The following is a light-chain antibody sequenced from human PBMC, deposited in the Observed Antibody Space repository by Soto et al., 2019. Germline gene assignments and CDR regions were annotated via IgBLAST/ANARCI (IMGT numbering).Light chain of an antibody. CDR2: EVT. J-gene: IGLJ3*02. V-gene: IGLV2-8*01. CDR3: SSHAGINNVV. Sequence: QSALTQPPSASGSPGQSITISCTGTSSEVGGYNYVSWYQQHPGKAPKLMIYEVTKRPSGVSDRFSGSKSGNTASLTVSGLLAEDEADYYCSSHAGINNVVFGGGTKLTVL. CDR1: SSEVGGYNY.